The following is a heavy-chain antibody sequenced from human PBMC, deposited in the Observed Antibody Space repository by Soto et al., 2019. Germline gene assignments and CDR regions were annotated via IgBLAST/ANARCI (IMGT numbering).Heavy chain of an antibody. CDR3: TTWRSSSWFDY. V-gene: IGHV5-51*01. CDR2: IFSSDSYA. D-gene: IGHD6-13*01. CDR1: GYSFSTYS. J-gene: IGHJ4*02. Sequence: GESLKISCKGSGYSFSTYSIGWVRQVPGKGLEWMGNIFSSDSYARYSPSFQGQVTISVDRSISTAYLQWSSLKASDTAMYYCTTWRSSSWFDYWGQGTQVTVS.